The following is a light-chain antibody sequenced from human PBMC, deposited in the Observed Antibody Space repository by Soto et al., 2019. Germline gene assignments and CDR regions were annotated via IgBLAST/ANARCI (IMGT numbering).Light chain of an antibody. V-gene: IGKV1-5*03. CDR1: QSISSW. J-gene: IGKJ1*01. CDR3: QHYNSYSRA. Sequence: DIQMTQSPSTLSASVGDRVTITCRASQSISSWLAWYQQKPGKAPKLLIYKASTLESGVPLRFSGSGSGTEFTLTISSLQPDDFATSYCQHYNSYSRAFGQGTKVEVK. CDR2: KAS.